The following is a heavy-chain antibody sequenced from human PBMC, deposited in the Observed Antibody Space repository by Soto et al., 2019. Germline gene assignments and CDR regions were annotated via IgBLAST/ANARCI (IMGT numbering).Heavy chain of an antibody. CDR1: GYTFTCYY. D-gene: IGHD2-15*01. Sequence: ASVKVSCKASGYTFTCYYMHWVRQAPGQGLEWMGWINPNSGGTNYAQKFQGWVTMTRDTSISTAYMELSRLRSDDTAVYYCARSSPFYYGMDVWGQGTTVTVSS. CDR3: ARSSPFYYGMDV. CDR2: INPNSGGT. J-gene: IGHJ6*02. V-gene: IGHV1-2*04.